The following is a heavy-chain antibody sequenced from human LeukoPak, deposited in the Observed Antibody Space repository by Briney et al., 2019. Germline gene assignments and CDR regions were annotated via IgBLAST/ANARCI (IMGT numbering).Heavy chain of an antibody. V-gene: IGHV1-69*01. CDR2: IIPIFGTA. J-gene: IGHJ4*02. Sequence: SVKVSCKASGGTFSSYAISWERQAPGQGLEWMGGIIPIFGTANYAQKFQGRVTITADESTSTAYMELSSLRSEDTAVYYCARGSGYCSSTSCYTGRTWGQGTLVTVSS. CDR1: GGTFSSYA. CDR3: ARGSGYCSSTSCYTGRT. D-gene: IGHD2-2*02.